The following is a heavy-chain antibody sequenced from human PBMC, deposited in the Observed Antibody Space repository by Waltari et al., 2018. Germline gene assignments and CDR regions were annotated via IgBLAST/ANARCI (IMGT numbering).Heavy chain of an antibody. CDR2: IDYSGST. CDR1: GGSISSYY. J-gene: IGHJ6*02. Sequence: QVQLQESGPGLVKPSETLSLTCTDSGGSISSYYWSWLRQPPGKGLEWIGYIDYSGSTYYNPSLKSRVTISVDTSKNQFSLKLSSVTAADTAVYYCARGGYDFWSGRYYYGMDVWGQGTTVTVSS. D-gene: IGHD3-3*01. CDR3: ARGGYDFWSGRYYYGMDV. V-gene: IGHV4-59*08.